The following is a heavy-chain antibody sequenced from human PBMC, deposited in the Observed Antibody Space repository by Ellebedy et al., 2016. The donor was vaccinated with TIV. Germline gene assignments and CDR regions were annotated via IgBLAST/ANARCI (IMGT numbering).Heavy chain of an antibody. Sequence: ASVKVSCXASGYTFTDYYIHWVRQAPGQGLEWMGWINPKIGSTNIAQKIQGWVTMTRDTSISTAYMELSRLRSDDTAVYYCARVKGIAVAQGAFDIWGQGTMVTVSS. CDR2: INPKIGST. V-gene: IGHV1-2*04. CDR3: ARVKGIAVAQGAFDI. J-gene: IGHJ3*02. CDR1: GYTFTDYY. D-gene: IGHD6-19*01.